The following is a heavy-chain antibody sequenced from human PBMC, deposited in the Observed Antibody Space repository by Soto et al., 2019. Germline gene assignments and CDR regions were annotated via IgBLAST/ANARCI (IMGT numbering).Heavy chain of an antibody. V-gene: IGHV3-7*01. J-gene: IGHJ6*02. CDR3: VRDWSTFWGMDV. CDR2: IKQDGSEK. Sequence: GGSLRLSCAASGFTFSTYGMNWVRQAPGKGLEWVANIKQDGSEKYYVDSVKGRFAISRDNAKDSLFLQMNTLRAEDTAVYYCVRDWSTFWGMDVWGQGTTVTVSS. CDR1: GFTFSTYG.